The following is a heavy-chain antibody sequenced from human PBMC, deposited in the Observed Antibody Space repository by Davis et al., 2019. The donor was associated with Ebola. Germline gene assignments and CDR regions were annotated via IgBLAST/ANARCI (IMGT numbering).Heavy chain of an antibody. D-gene: IGHD1-26*01. CDR1: GLTFSEAW. CDR2: IRSETNGGTT. CDR3: TTDEGGTRY. Sequence: GESLKISCEASGLTFSEAWMNWVRQAPGRGLEWVGRIRSETNGGTTDYAAHVKGRFTMSRHDSENRLYLQMNNLKTEDSGVYYCTTDEGGTRYWGQGTLVTVSS. J-gene: IGHJ4*02. V-gene: IGHV3-15*07.